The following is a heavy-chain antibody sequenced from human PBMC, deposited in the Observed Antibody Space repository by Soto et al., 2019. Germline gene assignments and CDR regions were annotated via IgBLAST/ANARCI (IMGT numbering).Heavy chain of an antibody. D-gene: IGHD4-17*01. CDR2: ISGHNGHT. CDR1: GYNFTTYG. Sequence: QVQLVQSGAEVKKPGASVKVSCKTSGYNFTTYGVSWVRQAPGQGLEWMGWISGHNGHTNYAQKLQGRVTMTTDTSTTSAYTARRSMTSHDTEVSYFAGYPPDSTRGDYVAWWGQGNLV. V-gene: IGHV1-18*01. J-gene: IGHJ4*02. CDR3: AGYPPDSTRGDYVAW.